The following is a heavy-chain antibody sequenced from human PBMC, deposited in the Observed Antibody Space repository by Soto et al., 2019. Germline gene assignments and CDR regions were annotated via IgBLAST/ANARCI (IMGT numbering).Heavy chain of an antibody. D-gene: IGHD5-12*01. V-gene: IGHV3-23*01. CDR3: AKGASIIQVDY. Sequence: LRLSCAASGFTFRNYGMSWVRQAPGKGLEWVSSISGSGTDTFYADSVKGRFTFSRDNSKNTLYLQMNSLRAEDTAVYYCAKGASIIQVDYWGQGTLVTVSS. CDR2: ISGSGTDT. J-gene: IGHJ4*02. CDR1: GFTFRNYG.